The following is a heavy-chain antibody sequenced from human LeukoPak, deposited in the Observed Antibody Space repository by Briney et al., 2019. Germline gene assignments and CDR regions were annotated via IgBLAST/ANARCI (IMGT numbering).Heavy chain of an antibody. Sequence: PVGSLRLSCAASVDTFCNYEMNCVRQAPGKGVEWVSYITSSGSAIYYTESVKGRYTISRDNAKNSLYLQMNSVGAPDTAVYFCARATYNDAFSGYSTTYSFDSGGQGTRVTVSS. V-gene: IGHV3-48*03. CDR3: ARATYNDAFSGYSTTYSFDS. CDR1: VDTFCNYE. CDR2: ITSSGSAI. D-gene: IGHD3-3*01. J-gene: IGHJ4*02.